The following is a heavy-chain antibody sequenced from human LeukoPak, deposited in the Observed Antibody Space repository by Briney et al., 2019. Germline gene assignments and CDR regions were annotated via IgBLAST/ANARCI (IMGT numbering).Heavy chain of an antibody. CDR3: ARGKGEYFDY. CDR1: GFTFSSYA. D-gene: IGHD3-16*01. J-gene: IGHJ4*02. Sequence: QAGGSLRLSCAASGFTFSSYAMHWVHQAPGKGLEWVAVISYDGSNKYYADSVKGRFTISRDNSKNTLYLQMNSLRAEDTAVYYCARGKGEYFDYGGQGTLVTVSA. CDR2: ISYDGSNK. V-gene: IGHV3-30*04.